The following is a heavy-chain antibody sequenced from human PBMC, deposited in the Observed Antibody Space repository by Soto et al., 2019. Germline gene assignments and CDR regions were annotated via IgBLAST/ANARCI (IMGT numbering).Heavy chain of an antibody. CDR2: ITPDNGDT. CDR3: ARERMNGLDV. J-gene: IGHJ6*02. Sequence: WASVKVSCKASGYTFTGHYMHWVRQAPGQGRAWMGWITPDNGDTNYAQKSQGRVTMTRDTSISTAYMELSRLRSDDTAVFYCARERMNGLDVWGQGTMVTVSS. CDR1: GYTFTGHY. V-gene: IGHV1-2*02.